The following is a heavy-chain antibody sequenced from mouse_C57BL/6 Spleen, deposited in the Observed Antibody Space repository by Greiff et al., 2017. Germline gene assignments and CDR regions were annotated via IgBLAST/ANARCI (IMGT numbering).Heavy chain of an antibody. D-gene: IGHD1-1*01. CDR2: IYPGDGDT. Sequence: QVQLQQPGAELVKPGASVKLSCKASGYTFTSYWMHWVKQRPGKGLEWIGRIYPGDGDTNYNGKFKGKATLTADKSSSTAYMQLSSLTSEDSAVYFCARSRITTVVEGFAYWGQGTLVTVSA. J-gene: IGHJ3*01. CDR1: GYTFTSYW. V-gene: IGHV1-82*01. CDR3: ARSRITTVVEGFAY.